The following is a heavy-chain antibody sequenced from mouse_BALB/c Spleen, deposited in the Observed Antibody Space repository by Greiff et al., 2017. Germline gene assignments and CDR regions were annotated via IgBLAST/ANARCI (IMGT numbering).Heavy chain of an antibody. CDR2: IRNKANGYTT. D-gene: IGHD1-1*01. J-gene: IGHJ2*01. CDR1: GFTFTDYY. Sequence: DVQLVESGGGLVQPGGSLRLSCATSGFTFTDYYMSWVRQPPGKALEWLGFIRNKANGYTTEYSASVKGRFTISRDNSQSILYLQMNTLRAEDSATYYCARNYYGSSYVTYYFDYWGQGTTLTVSS. CDR3: ARNYYGSSYVTYYFDY. V-gene: IGHV7-3*02.